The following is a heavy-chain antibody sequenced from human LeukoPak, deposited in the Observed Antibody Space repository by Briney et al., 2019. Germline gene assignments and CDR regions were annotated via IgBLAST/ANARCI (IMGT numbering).Heavy chain of an antibody. CDR2: ISYDGSNK. Sequence: GGSLRLSCAASGFTFSSYGMHWVRQAPGKGLEWVAVISYDGSNKYYADSVKGRFTISRDNSKNTLYLQMNSLRAEDTAVYYCAKGSGHDYGGNSMDYWGQGTLVTVSS. V-gene: IGHV3-30*18. D-gene: IGHD4-23*01. CDR1: GFTFSSYG. CDR3: AKGSGHDYGGNSMDY. J-gene: IGHJ4*02.